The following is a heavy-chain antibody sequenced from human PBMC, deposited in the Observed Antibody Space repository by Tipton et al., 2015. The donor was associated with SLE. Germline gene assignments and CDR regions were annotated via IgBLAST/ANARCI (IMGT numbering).Heavy chain of an antibody. CDR3: ARGAAYDFWSYMDV. J-gene: IGHJ6*03. CDR1: GFTFSSYA. CDR2: ISYDGSNK. V-gene: IGHV3-30*04. Sequence: RSLRLSCAASGFTFSSYAMHWVRQAPGKGLEWVAVISYDGSNKYYADSVKGRFTISRDNSKNTLYLQMNSLRAEDTAVYYCARGAAYDFWSYMDVWGKGTTVTVSS. D-gene: IGHD3-3*01.